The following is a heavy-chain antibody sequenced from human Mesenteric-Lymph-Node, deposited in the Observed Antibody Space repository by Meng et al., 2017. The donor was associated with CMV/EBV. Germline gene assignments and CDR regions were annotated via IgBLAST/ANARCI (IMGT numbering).Heavy chain of an antibody. D-gene: IGHD1-1*01. Sequence: GSLRLSCTISGYPISSGYYWAWIRQPPGKGLEWIASIYHGGDTFYNPSLKSRVTISVDKSKNQFSLKLASVTAADTAVYYCARDPQGAESGTDYWGRGTLVTVSS. CDR2: IYHGGDT. V-gene: IGHV4-38-2*02. CDR1: GYPISSGYY. CDR3: ARDPQGAESGTDY. J-gene: IGHJ4*02.